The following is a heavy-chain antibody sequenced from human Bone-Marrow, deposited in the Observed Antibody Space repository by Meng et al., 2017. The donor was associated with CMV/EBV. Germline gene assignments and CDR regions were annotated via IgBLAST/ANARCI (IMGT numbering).Heavy chain of an antibody. D-gene: IGHD6-19*01. V-gene: IGHV1-46*01. CDR3: ARGADNSVWSLTMDV. J-gene: IGHJ6*02. Sequence: ASVKVSCKASGYTFTGYYMHWVRQAPGQGLEWMGIINPSGGSTKYDQKFQGRVTMTRDTSTTSVYMELSSLRSEDTAVYYCARGADNSVWSLTMDVWGQGTTVTVSS. CDR2: INPSGGST. CDR1: GYTFTGYY.